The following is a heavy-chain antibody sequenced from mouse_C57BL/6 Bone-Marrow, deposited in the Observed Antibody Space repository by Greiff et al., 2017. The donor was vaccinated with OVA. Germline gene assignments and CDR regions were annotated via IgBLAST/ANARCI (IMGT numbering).Heavy chain of an antibody. V-gene: IGHV7-3*01. J-gene: IGHJ2*01. CDR1: GFTFTTYY. CDR3: ARYKGRVAVDYFDY. Sequence: EVQRVESGGGLVQPGDSLSLSCAASGFTFTTYYMSCVRQPPGKALEWLAFIRNKPNGSTTEYSASVNGRFTISRDNSQSILYLQMNALRAEDSATYYCARYKGRVAVDYFDYWGQGTALTVSS. D-gene: IGHD1-1*01. CDR2: IRNKPNGSTT.